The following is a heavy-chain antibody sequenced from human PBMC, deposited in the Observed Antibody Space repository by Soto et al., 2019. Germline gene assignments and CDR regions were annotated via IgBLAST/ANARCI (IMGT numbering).Heavy chain of an antibody. CDR1: GDSISSYY. V-gene: IGHV4-59*01. J-gene: IGHJ4*02. CDR3: ALRSMAVVPEY. Sequence: QVQLQESGPGLVKPSETLSLTCAVSGDSISSYYCMWILQPPGKGLESIGYLYYGRSANYNPSLKGRVSLSVDTSTNQCSLTLSSMTAADTAVYYCALRSMAVVPEYWGQGTLVTVSS. CDR2: LYYGRSA. D-gene: IGHD3-22*01.